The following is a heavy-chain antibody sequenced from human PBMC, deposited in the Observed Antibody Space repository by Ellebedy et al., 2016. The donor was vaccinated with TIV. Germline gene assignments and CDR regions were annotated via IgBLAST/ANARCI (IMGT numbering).Heavy chain of an antibody. V-gene: IGHV3-9*01. CDR3: ARDRRTGTAYYMDV. CDR1: GFTFDDYA. Sequence: GGSLRLXXAASGFTFDDYAMHWVRQAPGKGLEWVSGISWNSGSIGYADSVKGRFTISRDNAKNSLYLQMNSLRAEDTAVYYCARDRRTGTAYYMDVWGKGTTVTVSS. J-gene: IGHJ6*03. CDR2: ISWNSGSI. D-gene: IGHD1-7*01.